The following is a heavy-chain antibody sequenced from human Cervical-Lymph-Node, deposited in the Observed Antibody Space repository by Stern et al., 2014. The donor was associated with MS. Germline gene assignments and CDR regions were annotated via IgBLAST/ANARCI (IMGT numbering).Heavy chain of an antibody. D-gene: IGHD3-10*01. Sequence: QVQLVESGGGLVKPGGSLRLSCAASGFSFSDYSMSWTRQAPGKGLEWVSHISRTGDIIYYADYVTGRFTISRDNAKDSVYLHMNSLRAEDTAVYYCARGTVWFGELLESWGQGTLVAVSS. CDR1: GFSFSDYS. CDR2: ISRTGDII. CDR3: ARGTVWFGELLES. J-gene: IGHJ5*02. V-gene: IGHV3-11*01.